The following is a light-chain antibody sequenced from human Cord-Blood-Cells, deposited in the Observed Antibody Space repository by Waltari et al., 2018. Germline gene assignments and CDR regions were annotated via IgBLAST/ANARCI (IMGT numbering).Light chain of an antibody. CDR1: SGINVGTYR. V-gene: IGLV5-45*02. Sequence: QAVLTQPSSLSASPGASASLTCTLRSGINVGTYRIYWYQQKPGSPPQYLLRYKSDSDKQQGSGVPSRFSGSTDASANAGILLIFGLQSEDEADYYCMIWHSSAWVFGGGTKLTVL. J-gene: IGLJ3*02. CDR2: YKSDSDK. CDR3: MIWHSSAWV.